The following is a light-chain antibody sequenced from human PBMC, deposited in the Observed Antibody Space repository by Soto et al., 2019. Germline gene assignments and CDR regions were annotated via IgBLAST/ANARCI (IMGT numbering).Light chain of an antibody. CDR1: QGSRND. CDR2: AAS. V-gene: IGKV1-6*01. CDR3: LQDYSYPWT. Sequence: AIYLTQSPSSLSASVGHRVTITCRASQGSRNDLGWYQQKPGKAPKLLIYAASSLQSGVPSRFSGSASGTDFTLTISSLQPEDFATYYCLQDYSYPWTFGQGTKVDIK. J-gene: IGKJ1*01.